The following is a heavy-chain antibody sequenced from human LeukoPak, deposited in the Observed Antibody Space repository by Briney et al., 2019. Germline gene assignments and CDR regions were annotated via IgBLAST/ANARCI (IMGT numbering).Heavy chain of an antibody. CDR3: AKKTIVGATVDAFDI. CDR1: GFTFSNYG. CDR2: IRYDGFNK. Sequence: PGGSLRLSCAASGFTFSNYGMHWVRQAPGKGLEWVASIRYDGFNKCYADSLKGRFTISRDNSKNTLYLQMNSLRAEDTAVYYCAKKTIVGATVDAFDIWGQGTMVIVSS. D-gene: IGHD1-26*01. J-gene: IGHJ3*02. V-gene: IGHV3-30*02.